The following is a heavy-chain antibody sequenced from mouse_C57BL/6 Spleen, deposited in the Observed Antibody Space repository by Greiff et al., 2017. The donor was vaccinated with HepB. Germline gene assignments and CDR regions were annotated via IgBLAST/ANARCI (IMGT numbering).Heavy chain of an antibody. J-gene: IGHJ4*01. D-gene: IGHD2-1*01. Sequence: EVMLVESGGGLVKPGGSLKLSCAASGFTFSDYGMHWVRQAPEKGLEWVAYISSGSSTIYYADTVKGRFTISRDNAKNTLFLHMTSLRSEDTAMYYCARKLLEAMDYWGQGTSVTVSS. CDR1: GFTFSDYG. V-gene: IGHV5-17*01. CDR2: ISSGSSTI. CDR3: ARKLLEAMDY.